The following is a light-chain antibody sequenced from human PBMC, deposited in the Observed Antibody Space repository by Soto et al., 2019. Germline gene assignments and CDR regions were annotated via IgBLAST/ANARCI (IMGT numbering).Light chain of an antibody. CDR3: QQSYSTPKT. CDR1: QSISSY. CDR2: AAS. Sequence: DIQMTQSPSSLSASVGDRVTITCRASQSISSYLNWYQQKPGKAPKLLIYAASSLQSGVPSRFSGSGSGTDFPRTISRLQPEDFATYYCQQSYSTPKTFGPGTKVDI. J-gene: IGKJ3*01. V-gene: IGKV1-39*01.